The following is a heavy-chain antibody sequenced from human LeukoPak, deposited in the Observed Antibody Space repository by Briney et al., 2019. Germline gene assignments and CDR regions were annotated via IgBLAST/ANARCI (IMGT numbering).Heavy chain of an antibody. CDR3: ARLQEDYYSGMDV. V-gene: IGHV4-59*08. J-gene: IGHJ6*02. CDR2: IYYSGST. CDR1: GGSISSYY. Sequence: SETLSLTCTVSGGSISSYYWSWIRQPPGKGLEWMGYIYYSGSTNYNPSLKSRVTISVDTSKNQFSLKLSSVTAADTAEYYCARLQEDYYSGMDVWGQGTTVTVSS.